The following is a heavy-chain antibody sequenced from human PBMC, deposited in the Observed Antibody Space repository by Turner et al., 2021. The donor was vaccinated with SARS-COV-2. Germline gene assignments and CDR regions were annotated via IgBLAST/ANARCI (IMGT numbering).Heavy chain of an antibody. CDR2: IYYSGTT. V-gene: IGHV4-39*01. CDR3: ARQAAGQGLDY. D-gene: IGHD3-10*01. CDR1: GGSISSSSYL. Sequence: QVQLQESGPGLVKPSETLSLTCTVSGGSISSSSYLWGWIRQPPTKELELIGSIYYSGTTYYNPSLTSRVSLSIDPSKNQFSLNLTSVTAADTALFYCARQAAGQGLDYWGRGILVTVSS. J-gene: IGHJ4*02.